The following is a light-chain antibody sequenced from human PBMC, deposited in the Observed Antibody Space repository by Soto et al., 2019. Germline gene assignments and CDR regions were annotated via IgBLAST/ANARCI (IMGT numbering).Light chain of an antibody. CDR3: QQYNSSLT. CDR2: KAS. CDR1: QSISSW. V-gene: IGKV1-5*03. Sequence: DIQMTQSPSTLSASVGDRVTITCRASQSISSWLAWYQQKPGKAPKLLIYKASSLESGVPSRFSGSGSGTEFTLSISGLQPDDFATYYCQQYNSSLTFGQGTKVEIK. J-gene: IGKJ1*01.